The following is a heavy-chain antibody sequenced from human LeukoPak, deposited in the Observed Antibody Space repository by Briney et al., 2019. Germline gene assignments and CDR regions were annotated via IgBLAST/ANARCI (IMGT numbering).Heavy chain of an antibody. Sequence: PGGSLRLSCAASGFTFSSFAMSWVRQAPGKGLEWVSIIYNGAFTNYADSVKGRFTISTDNSKNTLYLQMNSLRAEDTAVYYCARGSKRGGAFDIWGQGTMVTVSS. CDR2: IYNGAFT. CDR3: ARGSKRGGAFDI. V-gene: IGHV3-53*01. CDR1: GFTFSSFA. D-gene: IGHD3-10*01. J-gene: IGHJ3*02.